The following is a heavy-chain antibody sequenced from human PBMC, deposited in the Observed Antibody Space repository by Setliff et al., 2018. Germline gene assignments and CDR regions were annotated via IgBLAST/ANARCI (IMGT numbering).Heavy chain of an antibody. CDR1: GFTFSSYA. V-gene: IGHV3-23*01. CDR3: AKVQRRGWYSYFEDAFDI. D-gene: IGHD1-26*01. Sequence: PGGSLRLSCAASGFTFSSYAMSWVRQAPGKGLEWVSAISGSGGSTYYADSVKGRFTISRDNSKNTLYLQMNSLRAEDTAVYYCAKVQRRGWYSYFEDAFDIWGQGTVVTVSS. J-gene: IGHJ3*02. CDR2: ISGSGGST.